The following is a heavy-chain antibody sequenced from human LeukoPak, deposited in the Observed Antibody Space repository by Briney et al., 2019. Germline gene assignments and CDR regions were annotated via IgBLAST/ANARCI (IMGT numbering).Heavy chain of an antibody. J-gene: IGHJ4*02. V-gene: IGHV4-59*08. CDR1: GVSISSYY. CDR2: INYSGDS. Sequence: SETLSLTCTASGVSISSYYWSWIRQPPGKGLEWIGYINYSGDSNYNASLKSRRTISLDTSKNQSSLKLSSVTAADTAVYYCARLYSGSGTFLVPFDYWGQGTLVTVSS. CDR3: ARLYSGSGTFLVPFDY. D-gene: IGHD3-10*01.